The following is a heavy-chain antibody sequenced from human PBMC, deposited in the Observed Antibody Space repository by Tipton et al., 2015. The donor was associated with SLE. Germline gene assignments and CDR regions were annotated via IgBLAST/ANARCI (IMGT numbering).Heavy chain of an antibody. CDR1: GGSISSHY. CDR3: ARDGWGELHGYFQH. J-gene: IGHJ1*01. CDR2: IYTSGST. V-gene: IGHV4-4*07. D-gene: IGHD1-7*01. Sequence: TLSLTCTVSGGSISSHYWSWLRQPAGKGLEWIGHIYTSGSTNYNPSLKTRVTISVDMSKNQFSLKLTSVTAADTAVYYCARDGWGELHGYFQHWGQGTLVTVSS.